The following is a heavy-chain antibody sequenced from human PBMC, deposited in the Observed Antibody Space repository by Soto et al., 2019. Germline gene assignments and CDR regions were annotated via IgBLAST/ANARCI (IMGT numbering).Heavy chain of an antibody. CDR1: GYTFTSYA. D-gene: IGHD6-6*01. CDR2: INAGNGNT. CDR3: ARLAARPGVLDY. V-gene: IGHV1-3*01. J-gene: IGHJ4*02. Sequence: QVQLVQSGAEVKKPGASVKVSCKASGYTFTSYAMHWVRQAPGQRLEWMGWINAGNGNTKYSQKFQGRVTITRDTSASTAYLELSSLRSEDTAVYYCARLAARPGVLDYWGQGTLVTVSS.